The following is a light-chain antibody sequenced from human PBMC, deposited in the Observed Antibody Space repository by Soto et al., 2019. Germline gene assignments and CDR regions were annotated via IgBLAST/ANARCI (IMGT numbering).Light chain of an antibody. CDR1: TGAVTSGHY. V-gene: IGLV7-46*01. CDR2: DTS. Sequence: QAVVTQEPSLTVSPGGTVTLTCGSSTGAVTSGHYPYWFQQKPGQAPRTLIFDTSNKQSWTPARFSGSLLGDKAALTLSGAQPEDEAEYYCLLLYPGARVFGGGTKLTVL. CDR3: LLLYPGARV. J-gene: IGLJ3*02.